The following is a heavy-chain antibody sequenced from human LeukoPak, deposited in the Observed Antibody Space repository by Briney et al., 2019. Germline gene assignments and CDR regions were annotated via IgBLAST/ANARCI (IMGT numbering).Heavy chain of an antibody. D-gene: IGHD2-2*02. CDR2: IYYSGST. V-gene: IGHV4-39*07. J-gene: IGHJ4*02. Sequence: PSETLSLTCTVSGGSISSSSYYWGWIRQPPGKGLEWIGSIYYSGSTYYNPSLKSRVTISVDTSKNQFSLKLSSVTAADTAVYYCASLYRVAPYYSDYWGQGTLVTVSS. CDR3: ASLYRVAPYYSDY. CDR1: GGSISSSSYY.